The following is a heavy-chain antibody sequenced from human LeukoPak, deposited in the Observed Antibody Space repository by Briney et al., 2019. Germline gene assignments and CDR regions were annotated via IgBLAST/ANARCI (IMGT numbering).Heavy chain of an antibody. CDR2: ISGFSGNT. V-gene: IGHV1-18*01. J-gene: IGHJ4*02. Sequence: ASVKVSCKASGYKFSNYGISWVRQAPGQGLEWMGWISGFSGNTNYAQKFQDRVTLSTDTSTSTVYMDLRSLISDDTAVYYCARDPEHFDLYESSGQLDSWGQGTQVTVSS. CDR3: ARDPEHFDLYESSGQLDS. D-gene: IGHD3-22*01. CDR1: GYKFSNYG.